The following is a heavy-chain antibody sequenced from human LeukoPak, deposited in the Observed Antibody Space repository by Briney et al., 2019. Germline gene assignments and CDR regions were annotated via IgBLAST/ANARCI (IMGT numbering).Heavy chain of an antibody. CDR3: AKDASGSYCPDY. D-gene: IGHD1-26*01. CDR2: MRGSGANT. J-gene: IGHJ4*02. CDR1: GFTFSVYA. Sequence: GGSLRLSCAASGFTFSVYAMSWVRQAPGKGLEGVSGMRGSGANTHYADSVKGRFTISRDSSKNTLYLQMNSLRAEDTATYYCAKDASGSYCPDYWGQGTLVTVSS. V-gene: IGHV3-23*01.